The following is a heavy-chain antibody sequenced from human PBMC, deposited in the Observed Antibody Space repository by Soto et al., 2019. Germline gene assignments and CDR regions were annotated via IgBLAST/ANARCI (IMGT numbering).Heavy chain of an antibody. Sequence: PXVSLRLSGAASGLTFSSYGMNWVRQAPGKGLEWVAVISYDENNKYYADSVKGRFTISRDNSKNTLYLQMNSLRAEDTAVYYCAKVLTGDLDYWGQGTLVTVSS. CDR3: AKVLTGDLDY. CDR1: GLTFSSYG. CDR2: ISYDENNK. J-gene: IGHJ4*02. D-gene: IGHD7-27*01. V-gene: IGHV3-30*18.